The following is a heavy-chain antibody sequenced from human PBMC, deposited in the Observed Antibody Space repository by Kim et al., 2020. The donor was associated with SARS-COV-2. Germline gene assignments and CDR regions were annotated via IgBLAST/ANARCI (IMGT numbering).Heavy chain of an antibody. CDR1: GFTFSSYS. CDR3: ARDSEWIQLWYGGDY. V-gene: IGHV3-48*02. Sequence: GGSLRLSCAASGFTFSSYSMNWVRQAPGKGLEWVSYISSSSSTIYYADSVKGRFTISRDNAKNSLYLQMNSLRDEDTAVYYCARDSEWIQLWYGGDYWGQGTLVTVSS. D-gene: IGHD5-18*01. J-gene: IGHJ4*02. CDR2: ISSSSSTI.